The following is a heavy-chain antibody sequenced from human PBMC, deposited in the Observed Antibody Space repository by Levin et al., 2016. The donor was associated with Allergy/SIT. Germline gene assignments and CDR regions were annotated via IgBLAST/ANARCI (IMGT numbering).Heavy chain of an antibody. V-gene: IGHV5-51*01. D-gene: IGHD2-2*01. CDR3: ARSSLVPRRGYYGMDV. J-gene: IGHJ6*02. Sequence: KVSCKGSGYSFTSYWIGWVRQMPGKGLEWMGIIYPGDSDTRYSPSFQGQVTISADKSISTAYLQWSSLKASDTAMYYCARSSLVPRRGYYGMDVWGQGTTVTISS. CDR1: GYSFTSYW. CDR2: IYPGDSDT.